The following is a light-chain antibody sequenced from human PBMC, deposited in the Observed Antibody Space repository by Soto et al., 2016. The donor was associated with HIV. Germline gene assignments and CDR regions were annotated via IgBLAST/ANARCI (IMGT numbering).Light chain of an antibody. V-gene: IGKV2D-29*01. CDR1: QSLLYDGKTY. J-gene: IGKJ2*01. Sequence: IVLTQSPLSLSVIPGQSASISCNSTQSLLYDGKTYLSWYVHKVGQPPQLLIYEVSSRFSGVPERISGSGSETNFTLQISRVEADDVGIYYCLQTKYPPHTFGQGTKLEI. CDR3: LQTKYPPHT. CDR2: EVS.